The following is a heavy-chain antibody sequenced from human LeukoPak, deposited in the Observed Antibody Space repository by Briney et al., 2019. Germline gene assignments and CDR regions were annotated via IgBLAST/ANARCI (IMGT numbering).Heavy chain of an antibody. J-gene: IGHJ4*02. V-gene: IGHV4-59*01. CDR3: ARGVGATINAFDY. CDR2: IYYSGST. CDR1: GGSISSYY. Sequence: SETLSLTCTVSGGSISSYYWSWIRRPPGKGLEWIGYIYYSGSTNYNPSLKSRVTISVDTSKNQFSLKLSSVTAADTAVYYCARGVGATINAFDYWGQGTLVTVSS. D-gene: IGHD1-26*01.